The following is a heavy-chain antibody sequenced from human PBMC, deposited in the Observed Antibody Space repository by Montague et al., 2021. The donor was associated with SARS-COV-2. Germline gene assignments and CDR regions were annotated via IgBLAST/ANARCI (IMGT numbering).Heavy chain of an antibody. CDR3: ARQEFDDVWGSYRPDH. J-gene: IGHJ4*02. CDR1: GGSISATDCY. V-gene: IGHV4-39*01. Sequence: SETLSLTCTVSGGSISATDCYWAWIRQPPGKGLEWVGSINYIGTTAYNPSLRSRVTLSVDSSKNQFSLRLNSVTAGDTAVYYCARQEFDDVWGSYRPDHWGQGTLVTVSS. D-gene: IGHD3-16*02. CDR2: INYIGTT.